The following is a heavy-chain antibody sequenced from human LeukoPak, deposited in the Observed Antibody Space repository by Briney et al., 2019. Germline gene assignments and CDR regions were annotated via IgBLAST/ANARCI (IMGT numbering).Heavy chain of an antibody. CDR2: INQGGSEK. J-gene: IGHJ4*02. CDR3: TRDRSRAEDD. Sequence: PGGPLRLSCAASGFTLSGHWMMWVRQAPGKGLEGGANINQGGSEKYYVESVKGRFTIYRENANNLLYLQMNSLRGEDTAVYYCTRDRSRAEDDWGQGTLVTVSS. CDR1: GFTLSGHW. V-gene: IGHV3-7*01. D-gene: IGHD1-14*01.